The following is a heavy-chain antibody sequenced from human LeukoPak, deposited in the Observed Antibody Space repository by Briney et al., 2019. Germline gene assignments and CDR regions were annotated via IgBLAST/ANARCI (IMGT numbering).Heavy chain of an antibody. D-gene: IGHD3-10*01. J-gene: IGHJ6*03. V-gene: IGHV4-34*01. Sequence: SETLSLTCAVYGGSFSGYYWSWIRQPPGKGLEWIGEINHSGSTNYNPSLKSRVTISVDTSKNQFSLKLSSVTAADTAVYYCARHVVGVTMVRGVIYYYYYMDVWGKGTTVTISS. CDR3: ARHVVGVTMVRGVIYYYYYMDV. CDR2: INHSGST. CDR1: GGSFSGYY.